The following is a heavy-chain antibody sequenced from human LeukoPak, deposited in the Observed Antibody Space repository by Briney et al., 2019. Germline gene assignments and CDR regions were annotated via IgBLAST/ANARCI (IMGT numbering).Heavy chain of an antibody. CDR1: GFTFSSYG. V-gene: IGHV3-23*01. CDR3: AKDHGRDYYGSGRYDY. Sequence: GGSLRLSCAASGFTFSSYGTNWVRQAPGKGLEWVSSVSGSGGSTYYGDAVKGRFTISRDNSKNTLYLQMNSRRAEDTAIYYCAKDHGRDYYGSGRYDYWGQGTLVTVSS. J-gene: IGHJ4*02. D-gene: IGHD3-10*01. CDR2: VSGSGGST.